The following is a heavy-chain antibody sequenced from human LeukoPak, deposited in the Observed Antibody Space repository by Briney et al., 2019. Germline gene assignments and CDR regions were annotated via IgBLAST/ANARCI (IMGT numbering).Heavy chain of an antibody. CDR3: AKGRRWELPTEFDH. CDR2: ISYDGSNK. D-gene: IGHD1-26*01. V-gene: IGHV3-30*18. CDR1: GFTFSSYG. J-gene: IGHJ4*02. Sequence: GRSLRLSCAASGFTFSSYGMHWVRQAPGKGLEWVAVISYDGSNKYYADSVKGRFTISRDNSKNTLYLQMNSLRAEDTAVYYCAKGRRWELPTEFDHWGQGTLVTVSS.